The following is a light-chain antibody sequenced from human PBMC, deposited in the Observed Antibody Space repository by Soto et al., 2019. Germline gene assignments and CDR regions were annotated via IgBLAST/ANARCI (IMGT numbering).Light chain of an antibody. CDR2: EVS. Sequence: QSLLAPPPPPPGSPGPSVPISFPWNRKEVGGYNYVSWYRQHPGKAPKLMIYEVSKRPSGVPDRFSGSKSGNTASLTVSGLQAEDEADYYCSSFAGSNILYVFGSGTKVTVL. V-gene: IGLV2-8*01. CDR1: RKEVGGYNY. CDR3: SSFAGSNILYV. J-gene: IGLJ1*01.